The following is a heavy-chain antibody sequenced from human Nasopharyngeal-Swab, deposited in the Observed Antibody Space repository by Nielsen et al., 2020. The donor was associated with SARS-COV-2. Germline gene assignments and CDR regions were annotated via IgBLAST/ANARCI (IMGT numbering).Heavy chain of an antibody. CDR3: AGTAAGLRYNWFDP. CDR2: ISSSSSYI. Sequence: GGSLRLSCAASGFTFSSYSMNWVRQAPGKWLEWVSSISSSSSYIYYADSVKGRFTISRDNAKNSLYLQMSSLRAEDTAVYYCAGTAAGLRYNWFDPWGQGTLVTVSS. CDR1: GFTFSSYS. D-gene: IGHD6-13*01. J-gene: IGHJ5*02. V-gene: IGHV3-21*01.